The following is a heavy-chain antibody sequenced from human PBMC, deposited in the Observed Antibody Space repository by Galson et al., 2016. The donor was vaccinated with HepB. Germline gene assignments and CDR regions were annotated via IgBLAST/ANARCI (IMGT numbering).Heavy chain of an antibody. CDR1: GFTFSRYW. CDR3: ARRLSITFYDY. V-gene: IGHV3-7*03. J-gene: IGHJ4*02. CDR2: IDQDGGVQ. D-gene: IGHD3-9*01. Sequence: SLRLSCAASGFTFSRYWMSWVRQAPGKGLEWVAYIDQDGGVQYHEDSVKGRFTISRDNGKNSMYLQMNSLRAEDTAVYYWARRLSITFYDYWGQGTLVTVSS.